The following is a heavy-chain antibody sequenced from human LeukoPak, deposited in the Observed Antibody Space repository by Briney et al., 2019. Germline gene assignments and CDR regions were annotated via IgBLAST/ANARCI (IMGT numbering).Heavy chain of an antibody. CDR2: INPSGGST. D-gene: IGHD3-22*01. CDR1: GYTFTSYF. J-gene: IGHJ4*02. V-gene: IGHV1-46*01. CDR3: ASPPADYYDSRDYFDY. Sequence: ASVKVSCKASGYTFTSYFIHWVRQAPGQGLEWMGIINPSGGSTTYAQKFQGRVTLTRDTSTSTVYMELSSLRSEDTAVYYCASPPADYYDSRDYFDYWGQGTLVTVSS.